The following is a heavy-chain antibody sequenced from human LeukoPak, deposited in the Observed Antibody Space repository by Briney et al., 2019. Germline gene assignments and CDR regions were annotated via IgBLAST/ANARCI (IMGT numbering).Heavy chain of an antibody. CDR1: GFTFSSYA. V-gene: IGHV3-30-3*01. CDR3: ARERDTMVRGVTESFDY. J-gene: IGHJ4*02. Sequence: GRSLRLSCAASGFTFSSYAMHLVRQAPGKGLEWVAVISYDGSNKYYADSVKGRFTISRDSSKNTLYLQMNSLRAADTAVYYCARERDTMVRGVTESFDYWGQGTLVTVSS. D-gene: IGHD3-10*01. CDR2: ISYDGSNK.